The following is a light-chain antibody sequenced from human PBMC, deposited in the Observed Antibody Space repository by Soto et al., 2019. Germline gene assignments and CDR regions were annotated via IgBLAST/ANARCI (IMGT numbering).Light chain of an antibody. J-gene: IGKJ5*01. V-gene: IGKV3-11*01. CDR3: QQYGNSPQIT. CDR1: QSVTNY. CDR2: DAS. Sequence: EICLTQSPDTLSLSTGERATLTCRASQSVTNYIAWYQQRPGQAPRLLIYDASNRATGIPARFSGNGSGTDFTLTISRLEPEDFAVYYCQQYGNSPQITFGQGTRLQI.